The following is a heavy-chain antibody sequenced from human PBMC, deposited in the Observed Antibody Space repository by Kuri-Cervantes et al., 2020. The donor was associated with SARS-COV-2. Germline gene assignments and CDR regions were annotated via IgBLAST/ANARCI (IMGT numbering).Heavy chain of an antibody. CDR3: ARHRAVSGWYPSYFDY. D-gene: IGHD6-19*01. V-gene: IGHV4-39*01. CDR2: IYYSGST. Sequence: ESLKISCAVYGGSFSGYYWGWIRQPPGKGLEWIGSIYYSGSTYYNPSLKSRVTISVDASKNQFSLKLSSVTAADTAVYYCARHRAVSGWYPSYFDYWGQGTLVTVSS. J-gene: IGHJ4*02. CDR1: GGSFSGYY.